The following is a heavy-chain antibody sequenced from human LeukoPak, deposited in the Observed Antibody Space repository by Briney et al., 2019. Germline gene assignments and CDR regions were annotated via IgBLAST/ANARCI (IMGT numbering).Heavy chain of an antibody. J-gene: IGHJ4*02. CDR1: GFTVSNSY. D-gene: IGHD5-18*01. Sequence: PGGSLRLSCAASGFTVSNSYMSWVRQAPGKGLEWVSVIYSDGSTYYVDSVKGRFTISRDISKSTLYLQMSSLRAEDTAVYYCARDLDSYGSYWGQGTLVTVSS. V-gene: IGHV3-53*01. CDR3: ARDLDSYGSY. CDR2: IYSDGST.